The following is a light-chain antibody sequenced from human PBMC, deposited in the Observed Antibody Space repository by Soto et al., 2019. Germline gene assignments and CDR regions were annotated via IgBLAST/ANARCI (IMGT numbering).Light chain of an antibody. Sequence: QSVLTQPASVSGSPGQSITISCTGTSSDVGGYNYVSWYQQHPGKAPKVVIYEVSNRPSWISNRFSGSKSGNTASLNISGLQAEEEADYYCSSYTSSSTLVFGGGTKLTVL. CDR1: SSDVGGYNY. J-gene: IGLJ2*01. CDR2: EVS. CDR3: SSYTSSSTLV. V-gene: IGLV2-14*01.